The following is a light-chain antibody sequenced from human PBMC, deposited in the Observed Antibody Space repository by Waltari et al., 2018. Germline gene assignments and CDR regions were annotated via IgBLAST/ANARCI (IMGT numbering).Light chain of an antibody. J-gene: IGKJ4*01. V-gene: IGKV1-9*01. CDR3: QHLNNYPLS. Sequence: DIQLTQSPSFLSASVGDRVTITCRDSQGISSYLAWYQQKPGRAPKLLIYAASTLQSGVPSRFSGSGSGTEFTLAISSLQTEDFATYYCQHLNNYPLSFGGGTKVEIK. CDR2: AAS. CDR1: QGISSY.